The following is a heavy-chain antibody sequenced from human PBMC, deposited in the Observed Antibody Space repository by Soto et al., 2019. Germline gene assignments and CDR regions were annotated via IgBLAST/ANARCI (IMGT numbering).Heavy chain of an antibody. CDR2: INPSSGRT. Sequence: ASVKVSCKSSGYTFTSYSIHWGRQAPGQGLEWMGIINPSSGRTSYAQNFQGRVTMTSDTSTSIVYMEMSSLKSEDTAVYYCARDHNFGFILYAMDVWGQGTTVTVSS. CDR3: ARDHNFGFILYAMDV. J-gene: IGHJ6*02. D-gene: IGHD2-15*01. CDR1: GYTFTSYS. V-gene: IGHV1-46*01.